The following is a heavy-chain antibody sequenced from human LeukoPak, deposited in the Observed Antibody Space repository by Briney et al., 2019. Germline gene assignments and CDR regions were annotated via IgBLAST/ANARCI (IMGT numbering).Heavy chain of an antibody. CDR2: IRNSGSYK. Sequence: GGPRRLSCAASGLTFKTYTMNWVRKAPGKGLEWVSSIRNSGSYKYYVDSVEGRFTISRDNAKNSLSLQMNSLRAEDTAVYYCARASITSFGVVIIDAFDIWGQGTMVTVSS. V-gene: IGHV3-21*01. CDR3: ARASITSFGVVIIDAFDI. CDR1: GLTFKTYT. J-gene: IGHJ3*02. D-gene: IGHD3-3*01.